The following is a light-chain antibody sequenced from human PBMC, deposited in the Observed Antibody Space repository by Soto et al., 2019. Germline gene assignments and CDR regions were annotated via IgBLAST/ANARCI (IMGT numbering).Light chain of an antibody. V-gene: IGLV2-14*03. J-gene: IGLJ1*01. CDR1: SSDVGGYNF. CDR2: DVS. CDR3: CSYASSTSYV. Sequence: QSALTQPASVSGSPGQSITISCTGTSSDVGGYNFVTWYQQHPGEAPKLMIHDVSSRASGVPNRFPGSKSGTTASLTISGLQAEDEADYYCCSYASSTSYVFGPGTKVTVL.